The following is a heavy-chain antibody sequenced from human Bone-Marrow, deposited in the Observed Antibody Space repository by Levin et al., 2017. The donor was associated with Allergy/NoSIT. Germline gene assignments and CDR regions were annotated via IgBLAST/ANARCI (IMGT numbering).Heavy chain of an antibody. V-gene: IGHV3-21*01. CDR2: ISPTSAHI. Sequence: AGGSLRLSCTASGFTFSHYPMTWVRQAPGKGLEWVSSISPTSAHIYYADSLKGRLTISRDNAKNSLYLQMDSLRAEDTAIYFCARDGLPIAYCSGEFCPIWYFDVWGRGTPVSVSS. J-gene: IGHJ2*01. D-gene: IGHD2-15*01. CDR3: ARDGLPIAYCSGEFCPIWYFDV. CDR1: GFTFSHYP.